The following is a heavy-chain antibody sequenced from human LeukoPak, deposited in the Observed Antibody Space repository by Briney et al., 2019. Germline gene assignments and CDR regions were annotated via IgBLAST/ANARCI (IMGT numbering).Heavy chain of an antibody. CDR3: ARGSGSYVTYYYYYMDV. V-gene: IGHV4-59*11. CDR1: GGSISSHY. D-gene: IGHD1-26*01. J-gene: IGHJ6*03. CDR2: IYYSGST. Sequence: SETLSLTCTVSGGSISSHYWSWIRQPPGKGPEWIGYIYYSGSTNYNPSLKSRVTISVDTSKNQFSLKLSSVTAADTAVYYCARGSGSYVTYYYYYMDVWGKGTTVTVSS.